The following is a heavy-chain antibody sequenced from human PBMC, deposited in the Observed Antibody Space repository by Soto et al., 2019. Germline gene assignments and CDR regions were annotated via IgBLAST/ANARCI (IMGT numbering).Heavy chain of an antibody. CDR2: IIPIFGTA. CDR1: GGTFSSYA. CDR3: ASAASSGWYKGFGAYYFDY. D-gene: IGHD6-19*01. J-gene: IGHJ4*02. V-gene: IGHV1-69*06. Sequence: ASVKVSCKASGGTFSSYAISWVRQAPGQGLEWMGGIIPIFGTANYAQKFQGRVTITADKSTSTAYMELSSLRSEDTAVYYCASAASSGWYKGFGAYYFDYWGQGTLVTSPQ.